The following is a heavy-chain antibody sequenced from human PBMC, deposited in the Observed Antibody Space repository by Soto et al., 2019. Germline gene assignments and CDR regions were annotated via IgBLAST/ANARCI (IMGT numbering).Heavy chain of an antibody. Sequence: QVQLVQSGAEVKKPGSSVKVSCKASGGSFSNNAIAWVRRAPGQGLEWMGGIIPVSGSGNHAQKFQGRVTITADDSTTTAYMELSSLTSEDTAVYYWASGGILIGPFAYWCQGTLVTVSS. J-gene: IGHJ4*02. CDR3: ASGGILIGPFAY. CDR1: GGSFSNNA. CDR2: IIPVSGSG. D-gene: IGHD3-22*01. V-gene: IGHV1-69*01.